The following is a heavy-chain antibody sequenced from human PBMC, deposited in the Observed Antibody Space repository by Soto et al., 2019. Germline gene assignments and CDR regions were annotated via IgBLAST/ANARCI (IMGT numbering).Heavy chain of an antibody. V-gene: IGHV1-2*02. Sequence: ASVKVSCKSAGDAFTGYYIHWVRQAPGQGLEWMGCINPNSGDTNYAQKFQGRVTMTRDTYFSKAYMELRSLRSEDTAVYYCATRYSYVDXWGQGTWVTVSX. CDR1: GDAFTGYY. CDR2: INPNSGDT. CDR3: ATRYSYVDX. J-gene: IGHJ4*02. D-gene: IGHD5-18*01.